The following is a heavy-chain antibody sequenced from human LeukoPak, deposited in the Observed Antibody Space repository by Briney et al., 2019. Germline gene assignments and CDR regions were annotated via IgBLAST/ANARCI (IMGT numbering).Heavy chain of an antibody. CDR1: GGTFSSYA. J-gene: IGHJ4*02. Sequence: SVKVSCKASGGTFSSYAISWVRQAPGQGLEWMGGIIPIFGTANYAQKLQGRVTITTDESTSTAYMELSSLRSEDKAVYYCARDLGWPYSSGWYGFVYWGQGTLVTVSS. CDR3: ARDLGWPYSSGWYGFVY. V-gene: IGHV1-69*05. CDR2: IIPIFGTA. D-gene: IGHD6-19*01.